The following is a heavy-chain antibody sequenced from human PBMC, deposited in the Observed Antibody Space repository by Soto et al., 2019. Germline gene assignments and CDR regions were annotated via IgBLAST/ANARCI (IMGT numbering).Heavy chain of an antibody. CDR2: INPNSGGT. J-gene: IGHJ5*02. CDR3: ARNYFPAATLGTRWFDP. Sequence: GASVKVSCKASGYTFTGYYMHWVRQAPGQGLEWMGWINPNSGGTNYAQKFQGWVTMTRDTSISTAYMELSRLRSDDTAVYYCARNYFPAATLGTRWFDPWGQGTLVTVSS. CDR1: GYTFTGYY. D-gene: IGHD2-2*01. V-gene: IGHV1-2*04.